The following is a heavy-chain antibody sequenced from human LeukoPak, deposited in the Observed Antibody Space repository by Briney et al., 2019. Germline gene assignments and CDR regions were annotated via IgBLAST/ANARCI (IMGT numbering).Heavy chain of an antibody. D-gene: IGHD3-9*01. CDR2: ISSSSSTI. CDR3: ARVPSAPARYFDWLSYFDY. V-gene: IGHV3-48*01. CDR1: GFTFSSYS. J-gene: IGHJ4*02. Sequence: GGSLRLSCAASGFTFSSYSMNWVRQAPGKELEWVSYISSSSSTIYYADSVKGRFTISRDNAKNSLYLQMNSLRAEDTAVYYCARVPSAPARYFDWLSYFDYWGQGTLVSVSS.